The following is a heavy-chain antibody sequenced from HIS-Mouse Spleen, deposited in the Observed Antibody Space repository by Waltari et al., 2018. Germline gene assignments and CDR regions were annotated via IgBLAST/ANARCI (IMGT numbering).Heavy chain of an antibody. D-gene: IGHD1-1*01. CDR3: ARDLELDAFDI. CDR2: LNSDGSST. CDR1: GFTFSSYW. Sequence: EVQLVESGGGLVQPGGSLRLSCAASGFTFSSYWMHWVRQAPGKGLVWVPRLNSDGSSTSYADSVKGRFTISRDNAKNTLYLQMNSLRAEDTAVYYCARDLELDAFDIWGQGTMVTVSS. V-gene: IGHV3-74*01. J-gene: IGHJ3*02.